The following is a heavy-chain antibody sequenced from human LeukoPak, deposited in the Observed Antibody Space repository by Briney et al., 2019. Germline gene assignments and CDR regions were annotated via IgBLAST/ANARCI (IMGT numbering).Heavy chain of an antibody. CDR2: ISGSGGST. J-gene: IGHJ4*02. Sequence: PGGSLRLSCAASGFTFSSYAMSWVRQAPGKGLEWVSAISGSGGSTYYADSVKGRFTISRDNSKNTLYLQMNSLRAEDTAVYYCAKDNYYDSSGYYGVWGQGTLVTVSS. CDR1: GFTFSSYA. D-gene: IGHD3-22*01. CDR3: AKDNYYDSSGYYGV. V-gene: IGHV3-23*01.